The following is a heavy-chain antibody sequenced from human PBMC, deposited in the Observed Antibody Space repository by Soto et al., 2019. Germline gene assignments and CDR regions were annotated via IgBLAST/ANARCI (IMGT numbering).Heavy chain of an antibody. CDR1: GGTFSSYT. CDR3: VKTGVGYRSGPGSPTGYMDV. J-gene: IGHJ6*03. D-gene: IGHD7-27*01. CDR2: IIPILGIA. V-gene: IGHV1-69*02. Sequence: QVQLVQSGAEVKKPGSSVKVSCKASGGTFSSYTISWVRQAPGQGLEWMGRIIPILGIANYAQKFQGRVTLTADKSTSTAYMELSSLRSEDTAVYYCVKTGVGYRSGPGSPTGYMDVWGKGTTVTVSS.